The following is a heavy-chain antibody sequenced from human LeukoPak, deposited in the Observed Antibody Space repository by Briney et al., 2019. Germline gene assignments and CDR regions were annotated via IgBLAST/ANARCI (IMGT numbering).Heavy chain of an antibody. CDR1: GGSISSYY. CDR2: IYYSGST. J-gene: IGHJ4*02. D-gene: IGHD2-21*01. Sequence: SETLSLTCTVSGGSISSYYWSWIRQPPGKGLEWIGYIYYSGSTNYNPSLKSRVTISVDTSKNQFSLKLSSVIAADTAVYYCAREYGDLDYWGQGTLVTVSS. V-gene: IGHV4-59*01. CDR3: AREYGDLDY.